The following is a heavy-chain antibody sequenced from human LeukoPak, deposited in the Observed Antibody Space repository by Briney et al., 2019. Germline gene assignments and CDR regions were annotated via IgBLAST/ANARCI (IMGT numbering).Heavy chain of an antibody. CDR1: GYTFTSYG. J-gene: IGHJ4*02. V-gene: IGHV1-18*01. CDR3: ARVPTAVPYMHLYDY. CDR2: ISAYNGNT. Sequence: ASVKVSCKASGYTFTSYGISWVRQAPGQGLEWMGWISAYNGNTNYAQKLQGRVTMTTDTPTSTAYMELRSLRSDDTAVYYCARVPTAVPYMHLYDYWGQGTLVTVSS. D-gene: IGHD5-18*01.